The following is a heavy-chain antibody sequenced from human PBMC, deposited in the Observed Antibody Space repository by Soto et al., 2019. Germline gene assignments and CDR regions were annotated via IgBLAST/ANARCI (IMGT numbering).Heavy chain of an antibody. Sequence: QMQLVESGGGVVQPGRSLRLSCAASGFTFSTFAMNWVRQAPGKGLEWVSVISYDGSNKYYADSVKGRFTISRDNSKNTLYLQMNSLRTEDTAVYYCASWVRMPCDSGGQGTLVTVS. V-gene: IGHV3-30-3*01. D-gene: IGHD2-2*01. CDR3: ASWVRMPCDS. CDR2: ISYDGSNK. J-gene: IGHJ4*02. CDR1: GFTFSTFA.